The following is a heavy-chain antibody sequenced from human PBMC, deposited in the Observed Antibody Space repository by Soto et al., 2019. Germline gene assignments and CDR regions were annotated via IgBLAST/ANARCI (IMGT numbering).Heavy chain of an antibody. J-gene: IGHJ4*02. V-gene: IGHV4-34*01. CDR3: ARHGGYFFDY. Sequence: QVQLQQWGAGLLKPSETLSLTCAVYSGSFSGHYWSWIRQPPGPDLEWIGEIYHGLSIVYNPSLKSRVTISGDSSKNQFSLKLSSVTAADTAVYYCARHGGYFFDYWGQGTLVTVSS. CDR2: IYHGLSI. CDR1: SGSFSGHY. D-gene: IGHD3-16*01.